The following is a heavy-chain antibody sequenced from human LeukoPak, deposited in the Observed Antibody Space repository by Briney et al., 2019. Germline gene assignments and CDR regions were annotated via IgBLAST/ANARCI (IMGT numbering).Heavy chain of an antibody. CDR1: GYTFTSYY. Sequence: ASVKVSCKASGYTFTSYYMHWVRQAPGRGLEWMGGFDPEDGETIYAQKFQGRVTMTEDTSTDTAYMELSSLRSEDTAVYYCATANYYDSSGYYIPLGYWGQGTLVTVSS. D-gene: IGHD3-22*01. CDR3: ATANYYDSSGYYIPLGY. J-gene: IGHJ4*02. V-gene: IGHV1-24*01. CDR2: FDPEDGET.